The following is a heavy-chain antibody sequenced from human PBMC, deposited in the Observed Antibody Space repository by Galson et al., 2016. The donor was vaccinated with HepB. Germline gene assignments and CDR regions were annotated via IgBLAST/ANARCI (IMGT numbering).Heavy chain of an antibody. V-gene: IGHV4-59*03. CDR2: VHSNGAA. CDR3: VWGWGWLPVS. D-gene: IGHD3-16*01. J-gene: IGHJ5*02. Sequence: SETLSLTCIVSDNYISSGYCNWVRQPPGKALEWIGLVHSNGAANYNPSLAPRVTISLDAPKSQFSLTLTSVTAADTALYYCVWGWGWLPVSWGRGTLVTVSS. CDR1: DNYISSGY.